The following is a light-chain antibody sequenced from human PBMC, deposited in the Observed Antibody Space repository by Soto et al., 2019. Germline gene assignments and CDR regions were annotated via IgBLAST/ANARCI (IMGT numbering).Light chain of an antibody. J-gene: IGKJ4*01. CDR3: QQLNSYPNF. CDR1: QGISSY. Sequence: IQLTQSPSSLSSSVGYIVTITCRSSQGISSYLAWYQQKPGKAPKLLIYAASTLQSGVPSRFSGSGSGTDLTLTISSLQPEDFANYYCQQLNSYPNFFGGGTKV. V-gene: IGKV1-9*01. CDR2: AAS.